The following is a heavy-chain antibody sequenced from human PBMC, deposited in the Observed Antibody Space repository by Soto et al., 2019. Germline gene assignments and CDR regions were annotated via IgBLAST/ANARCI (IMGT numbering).Heavy chain of an antibody. CDR3: AREGPNSSSWYWKYFQH. CDR1: GFTFSSYA. V-gene: IGHV3-30-3*01. J-gene: IGHJ1*01. Sequence: HPGGSLRLSCAASGFTFSSYAMHWVRQAPGKGLEWVAVISYDGSNKYYADSVKGRFTISRDNSKNTLYLQMNSLRAEDTAVYYCAREGPNSSSWYWKYFQHWGQGTLVTVSS. D-gene: IGHD6-13*01. CDR2: ISYDGSNK.